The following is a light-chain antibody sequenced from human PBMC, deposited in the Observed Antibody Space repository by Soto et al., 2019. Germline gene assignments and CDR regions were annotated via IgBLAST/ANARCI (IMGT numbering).Light chain of an antibody. Sequence: DIQMTQSPSSLSASIGDRVTITCRASQNINIYLNWYQQKPGRAPKLLIYAATSFQSGVPARFRGTGSGTDFTLTISSLQREDFATYYCQQTHSAPRTFGQGTKVEIK. V-gene: IGKV1-39*01. CDR3: QQTHSAPRT. J-gene: IGKJ1*01. CDR2: AAT. CDR1: QNINIY.